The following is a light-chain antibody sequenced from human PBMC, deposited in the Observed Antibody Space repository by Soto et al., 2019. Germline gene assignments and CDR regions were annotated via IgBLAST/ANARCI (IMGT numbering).Light chain of an antibody. Sequence: QSVLTQPPSASGTPGQRVTISCSGSRSNIGSNTVNWYQQLPGSAPKLLIYDDNKRPSGIPDRFSGAKSGTSATLGITGLQTGDEADYYCGTWDSSLRAVVFGGGTKLTVL. CDR1: RSNIGSNT. J-gene: IGLJ3*02. CDR2: DDN. V-gene: IGLV1-51*01. CDR3: GTWDSSLRAVV.